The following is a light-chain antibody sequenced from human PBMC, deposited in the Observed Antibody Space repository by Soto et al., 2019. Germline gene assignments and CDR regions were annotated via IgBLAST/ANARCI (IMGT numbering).Light chain of an antibody. J-gene: IGLJ1*01. CDR3: QSYDSSLSVLWV. CDR1: SSNIGAGYD. CDR2: GNS. Sequence: QSVLTQPPSVSGAPGQRVTISCTGSSSNIGAGYDVHWYQQLPGTAPKLLICGNSNRPSGVPDRFSGSKSGTSASLAIAGLQAEDEADYYCQSYDSSLSVLWVFGTGTKLTVL. V-gene: IGLV1-40*01.